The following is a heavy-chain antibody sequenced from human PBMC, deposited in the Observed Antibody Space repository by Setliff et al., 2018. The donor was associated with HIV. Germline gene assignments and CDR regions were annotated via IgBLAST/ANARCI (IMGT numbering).Heavy chain of an antibody. Sequence: PGGSLRLSCVASGFSFSRFWMNWVRQAPGKGLEWVANIKQDGSEKYYVDSVKGRFTVSRDNADNSLFLHMNNLRADDTAIYYCARDDSHRGYSHGYMVYYYYYYMDVWGKGTTVTVSS. CDR2: IKQDGSEK. CDR1: GFSFSRFW. V-gene: IGHV3-7*03. J-gene: IGHJ6*03. CDR3: ARDDSHRGYSHGYMVYYYYYYMDV. D-gene: IGHD5-18*01.